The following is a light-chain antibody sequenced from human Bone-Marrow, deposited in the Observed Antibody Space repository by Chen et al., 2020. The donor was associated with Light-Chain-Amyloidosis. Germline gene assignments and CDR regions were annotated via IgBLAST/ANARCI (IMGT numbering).Light chain of an antibody. CDR1: NIGSTS. CDR3: QVWDRSSDRPV. CDR2: DDS. Sequence: SYVLTQPSSVPLAPGQTAPLACGGNNIGSTSVHWYQQTPGQAPLLVVYDDSDRPSGIPERLSGSNSGNTATLTISRVEAGDEADYYCQVWDRSSDRPVFGGGTKLTVL. J-gene: IGLJ3*02. V-gene: IGLV3-21*02.